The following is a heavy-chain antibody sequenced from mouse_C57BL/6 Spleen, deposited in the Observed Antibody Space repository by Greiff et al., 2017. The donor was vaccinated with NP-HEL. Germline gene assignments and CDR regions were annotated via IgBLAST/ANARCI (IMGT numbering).Heavy chain of an antibody. D-gene: IGHD3-3*01. CDR3: ARGGNLGSPYYYDY. CDR2: IFPGRGST. V-gene: IGHV1-75*01. J-gene: IGHJ2*01. Sequence: QVQLQQSGPELVKPGASVKISCKASGYTFTDYYINWVKQRPGQGLEWIGWIFPGRGSTYYNEMFKGKATLTVDKSSRTAYMLLSRLTSEDSAVDFCARGGNLGSPYYYDYWGQGTTLTVSS. CDR1: GYTFTDYY.